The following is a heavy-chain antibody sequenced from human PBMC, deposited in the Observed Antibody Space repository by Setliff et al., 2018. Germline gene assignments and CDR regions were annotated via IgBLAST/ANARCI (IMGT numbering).Heavy chain of an antibody. CDR2: INTRTGEP. CDR3: ATGSLAIAGTGH. D-gene: IGHD6-13*01. V-gene: IGHV7-4-1*02. CDR1: GYTLTTYL. J-gene: IGHJ4*02. Sequence: ASVKVSCKASGYTLTTYLMNWVRQAPGQGLEWMGYINTRTGEPTYAQGFTGRFVFSLDPSVSTAYLEISSLKAEDTAHYYCATGSLAIAGTGHWGQGTLVTVSS.